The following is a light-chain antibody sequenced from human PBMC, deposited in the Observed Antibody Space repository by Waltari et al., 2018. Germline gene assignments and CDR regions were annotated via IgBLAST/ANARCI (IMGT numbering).Light chain of an antibody. CDR1: QSVSSN. Sequence: EIVMTQSPATLSVSPGERATLSCRASQSVSSNLAWYQQNPGQAPRLLIYGASTRATGIPARFSGSGSGTEFTLTISSLQSEDFAVYYCQHYNNWPRTFGQGTKVEI. V-gene: IGKV3-15*01. CDR2: GAS. CDR3: QHYNNWPRT. J-gene: IGKJ1*01.